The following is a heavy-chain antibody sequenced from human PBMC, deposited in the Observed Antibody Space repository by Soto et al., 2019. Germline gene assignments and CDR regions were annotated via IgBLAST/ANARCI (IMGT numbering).Heavy chain of an antibody. Sequence: ASVKVSCKASGYTFTGYYMHWVRQAPGQGLEWMGWINPNSGGTNYAQKFQGWVTMTRDTSISTAYMELSRLRSDDTAVYYCASTYYDFRSGYYRDYYGMDVWGQGTTVTVSS. CDR1: GYTFTGYY. D-gene: IGHD3-3*01. J-gene: IGHJ6*02. CDR3: ASTYYDFRSGYYRDYYGMDV. CDR2: INPNSGGT. V-gene: IGHV1-2*04.